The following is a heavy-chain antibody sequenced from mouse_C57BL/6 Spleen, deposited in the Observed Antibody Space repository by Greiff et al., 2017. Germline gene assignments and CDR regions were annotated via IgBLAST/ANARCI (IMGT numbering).Heavy chain of an antibody. V-gene: IGHV1-53*01. CDR2: INPSNGGT. J-gene: IGHJ2*01. CDR1: GYTFTSSW. CDR3: ARLVYDGYSFYFDY. D-gene: IGHD2-3*01. Sequence: QVQLQQPGTELVKPGASVKLSCKASGYTFTSSWMHWVKQRPGQGLEWIGNINPSNGGTNYNEKFKNKATLTVDKSSSTAYMQLSTLTSEDSAVYYWARLVYDGYSFYFDYWGQGTTLTVSS.